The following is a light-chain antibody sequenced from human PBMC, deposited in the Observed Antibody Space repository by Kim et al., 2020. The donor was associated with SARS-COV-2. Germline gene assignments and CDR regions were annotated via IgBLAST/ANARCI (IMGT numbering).Light chain of an antibody. CDR3: QQRGNWPPALT. Sequence: PGERATLSCRAGHNVGISLAWYQQTPGQAPRLLIYDAAIRAAGIPDRFSGSGSGTDFTLTIGSLAPEDFAVYYCQQRGNWPPALTFGGGTKVDIK. CDR1: HNVGIS. V-gene: IGKV3-11*01. J-gene: IGKJ4*01. CDR2: DAA.